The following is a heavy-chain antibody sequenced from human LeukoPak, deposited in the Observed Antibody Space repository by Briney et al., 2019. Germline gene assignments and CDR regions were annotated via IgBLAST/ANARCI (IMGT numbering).Heavy chain of an antibody. CDR2: IYYSGST. CDR3: ARGSYDILTGYLGNWFDP. Sequence: PSETLSLTCIVSGGSISPYYWSWIRQPPGSGLEWIAYIYYSGSTNYNPSLKSRVTISVDTSKNQFSLKLSSVTAADTAVYYCARGSYDILTGYLGNWFDPWGQGTLVTVSS. V-gene: IGHV4-59*01. J-gene: IGHJ5*02. CDR1: GGSISPYY. D-gene: IGHD3-9*01.